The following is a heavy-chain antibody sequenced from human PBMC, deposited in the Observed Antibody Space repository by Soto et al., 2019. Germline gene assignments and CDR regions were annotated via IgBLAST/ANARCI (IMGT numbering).Heavy chain of an antibody. CDR1: GGSISSGGYY. CDR2: IYYSGST. D-gene: IGHD6-13*01. Sequence: QVQLQESGPGLVKPSQTLSLTCTVSGGSISSGGYYWSWIRQHPGKCLEWIGYIYYSGSTYYNPSLKSRVTISVDTYKNKFYLKLSSVNAADTAVYYCARVSRSSWGTWYFDLWGRGTLVTVSS. CDR3: ARVSRSSWGTWYFDL. V-gene: IGHV4-31*03. J-gene: IGHJ2*01.